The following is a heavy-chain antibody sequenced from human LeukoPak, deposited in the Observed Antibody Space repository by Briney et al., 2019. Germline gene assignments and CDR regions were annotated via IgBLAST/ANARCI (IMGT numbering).Heavy chain of an antibody. CDR3: ARVGYYYYYGMVV. CDR2: IYPGDSDT. CDR1: GSRFTSYW. J-gene: IGHJ6*04. Sequence: SLQISCTASGSRFTSYWIGWARQMPGKGLDRTGIIYPGDSDTRYSPSFQGQVTISADKSISTAYLQWSSPKASDTAMYYCARVGYYYYYGMVVWGKGATVTVSS. V-gene: IGHV5-51*01.